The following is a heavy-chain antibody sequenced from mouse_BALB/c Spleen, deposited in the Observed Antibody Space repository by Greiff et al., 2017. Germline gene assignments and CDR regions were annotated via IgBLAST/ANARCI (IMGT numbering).Heavy chain of an antibody. V-gene: IGHV1-69*02. CDR2: IYPSDSYT. Sequence: QVQLQQSGAELVRPGASVKLSCKASGYTFTSYWINWVKQRPGQGLEWIGNIYPSDSYTNYNQKFKDKATLTVDKSSSTAYMQLSSPTSEDSAVYYCASPITTVGYWGQGTTLTVSS. CDR3: ASPITTVGY. D-gene: IGHD1-1*01. J-gene: IGHJ2*01. CDR1: GYTFTSYW.